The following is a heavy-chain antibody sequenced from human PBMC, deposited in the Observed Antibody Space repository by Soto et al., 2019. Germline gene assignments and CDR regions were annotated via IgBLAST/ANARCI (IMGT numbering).Heavy chain of an antibody. J-gene: IGHJ4*02. CDR3: ASSALYYDFWSGLDY. V-gene: IGHV3-7*01. CDR1: GFTFSSYW. CDR2: IKQDGSEK. Sequence: ESGGGLVQPGGSLRLSCAASGFTFSSYWMSWVRQAPGKGLEWVANIKQDGSEKYYVDSVKGRFTISRDNAKNSLYLQMNSLRAEDTAVYYCASSALYYDFWSGLDYWGQGTLVTVSS. D-gene: IGHD3-3*01.